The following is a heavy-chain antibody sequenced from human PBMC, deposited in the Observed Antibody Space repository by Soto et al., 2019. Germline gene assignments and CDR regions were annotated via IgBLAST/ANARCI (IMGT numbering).Heavy chain of an antibody. D-gene: IGHD5-18*01. J-gene: IGHJ5*02. CDR2: IYYSGSA. V-gene: IGHV4-59*01. Sequence: SETLSLTCIVSGGSISNYYWNWVRQPPGKGLEWIGDIYYSGSANYNTSLKSRITISVDTSKNQFSLKLRSVTAADTAVYYCERGYSYGVINWLDPWGQGTLVTVSS. CDR1: GGSISNYY. CDR3: ERGYSYGVINWLDP.